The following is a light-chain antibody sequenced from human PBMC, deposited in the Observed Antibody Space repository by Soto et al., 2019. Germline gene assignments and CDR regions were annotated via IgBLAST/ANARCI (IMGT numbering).Light chain of an antibody. CDR1: QSLLHSNGYNY. J-gene: IGKJ3*01. CDR3: MQALQTPIT. V-gene: IGKV2-28*01. Sequence: IATTQCTLSLPVTPGEPASISCRPSQSLLHSNGYNYLDWYLQKPGQSPQLLIYLGSNRVSGVPDRFSGSGSGTDFTLKISRVEAEDVGVYYCMQALQTPITFGPGTKVDIK. CDR2: LGS.